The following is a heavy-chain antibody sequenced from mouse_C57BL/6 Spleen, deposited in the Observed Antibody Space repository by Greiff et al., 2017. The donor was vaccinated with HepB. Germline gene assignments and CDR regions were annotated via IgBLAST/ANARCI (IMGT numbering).Heavy chain of an antibody. CDR2: IHPNSGST. D-gene: IGHD1-1*01. J-gene: IGHJ3*01. CDR3: ARDTTVVGRAWFAY. CDR1: GYTFTSYW. Sequence: QVHVKQPGAELVKPGASVKLSCKASGYTFTSYWMHWVKQRPGQGLEWIGMIHPNSGSTNYNEKFKSKATLTVDKSSSTAYMQLSSLTSEDSAVYYCARDTTVVGRAWFAYWGQGTLVTVSA. V-gene: IGHV1-64*01.